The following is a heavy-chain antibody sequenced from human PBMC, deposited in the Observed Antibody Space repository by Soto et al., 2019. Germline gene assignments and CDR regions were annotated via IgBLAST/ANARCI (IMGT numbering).Heavy chain of an antibody. V-gene: IGHV4-31*03. J-gene: IGHJ4*02. D-gene: IGHD6-13*01. CDR3: SRGILV. CDR2: ISYGGST. Sequence: QVQLQESGPGLVKPSQTLSLTCTVSGGSINSGGYCWSWIRQHPGKGLDWIGCISYGGSTSYNPSLKTRVIIAEVTSKKPVSLTLPSVTGAESAVYDGSRGILVWGQGALNTVSS. CDR1: GGSINSGGYC.